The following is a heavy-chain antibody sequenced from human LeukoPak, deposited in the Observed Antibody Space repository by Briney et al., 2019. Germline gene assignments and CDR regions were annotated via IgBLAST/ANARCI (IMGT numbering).Heavy chain of an antibody. CDR1: GGSISSGGYY. CDR3: AREPTRRITIFGVVIPI. Sequence: TSETLSLTCTVSGGSISSGGYYWSWIRQPPGKGLEWIGYIYHSGSTYYNPSLKSRVTISVDRSKNQFSLKLSSVTAADTAVYYCAREPTRRITIFGVVIPIWGQGTLVTVSS. V-gene: IGHV4-30-2*01. J-gene: IGHJ4*02. CDR2: IYHSGST. D-gene: IGHD3-3*01.